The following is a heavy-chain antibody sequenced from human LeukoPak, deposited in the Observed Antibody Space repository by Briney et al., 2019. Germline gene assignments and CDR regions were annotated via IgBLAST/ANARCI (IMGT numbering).Heavy chain of an antibody. CDR3: ARMPRPGYFDL. D-gene: IGHD2-2*01. CDR2: IYSGGST. Sequence: PGGSLSLSCAASGFTISSNYMSWVRQAPGKGLEWVSVIYSGGSTYYADSVKGRFAISRDNSKNTLYLQMNSLRAEDTAVYYCARMPRPGYFDLWGRGTLVTVSS. CDR1: GFTISSNY. V-gene: IGHV3-66*02. J-gene: IGHJ2*01.